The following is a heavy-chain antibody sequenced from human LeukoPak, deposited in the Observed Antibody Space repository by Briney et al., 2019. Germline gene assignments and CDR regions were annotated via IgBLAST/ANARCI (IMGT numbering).Heavy chain of an antibody. V-gene: IGHV3-48*03. J-gene: IGHJ4*02. D-gene: IGHD3-10*01. CDR2: MTSGGSTI. Sequence: GGSLRLSCAASGFTFSSYEMNWVRQAPGKGLEWVAYMTSGGSTIYYADSVKGRFTISRDNYKNTLYLQMNSLRAEDTAVYYCARDLSPVVRASPMGYWGQGTPVTVSS. CDR3: ARDLSPVVRASPMGY. CDR1: GFTFSSYE.